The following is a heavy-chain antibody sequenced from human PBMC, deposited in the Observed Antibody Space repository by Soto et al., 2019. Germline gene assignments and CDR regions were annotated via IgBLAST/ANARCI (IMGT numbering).Heavy chain of an antibody. D-gene: IGHD3-10*01. V-gene: IGHV1-69*02. CDR1: GGTFSSYT. CDR3: ATNYGSGSAHFDY. J-gene: IGHJ4*02. CDR2: SIPMLGMS. Sequence: QVQLVQSGPEVKKPGSSVRVSCTASGGTFSSYTINWVRQVPGQGPEWMGRSIPMLGMSNYAQKFQGRVMMIADKTTTTVYMELSSLRSEDTAIYYCATNYGSGSAHFDYWGQGTLVTVSS.